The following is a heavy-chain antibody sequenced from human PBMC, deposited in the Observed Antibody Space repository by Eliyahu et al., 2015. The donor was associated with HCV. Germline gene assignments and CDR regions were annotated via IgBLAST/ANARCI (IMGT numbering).Heavy chain of an antibody. V-gene: IGHV1-24*01. J-gene: IGHJ6*02. D-gene: IGHD1-26*01. CDR3: ATDRGLYSGRKYYYGMDV. Sequence: LEWMGGFDPEDGETIYAQKFQGRVTMTEDTSTDTAYMELSSLRSEDTAVYYCATDRGLYSGRKYYYGMDVWGQGTTVTVSS. CDR2: FDPEDGET.